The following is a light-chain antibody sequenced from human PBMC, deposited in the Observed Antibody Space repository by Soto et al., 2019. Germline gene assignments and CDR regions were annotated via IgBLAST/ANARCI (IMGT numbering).Light chain of an antibody. CDR3: QQLNSYPRT. CDR2: GAS. J-gene: IGKJ1*01. V-gene: IGKV1-9*01. Sequence: DIQLTQSPSFLSASVGDRVTITCRASQGISTYLVWYQQKPATAPKLLIYGASTLQSGVPSRFSGSGSGTEFTLTISSLQPEDFATYYCQQLNSYPRTFGQGTKVEIK. CDR1: QGISTY.